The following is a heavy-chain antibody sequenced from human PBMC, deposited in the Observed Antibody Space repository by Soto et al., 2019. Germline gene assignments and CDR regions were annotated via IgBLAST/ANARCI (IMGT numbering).Heavy chain of an antibody. Sequence: EVQLLESGGGLVQPGGSLRLSCAAPGFTFSSYAMSWVRQAPGKGLEWVSAISGSGGSTYYADSVKGRFTISRDNSKNTLYLQMNSLRAEDTAVYYCAKVQVAQKYYFDYWGQGTLVTVSS. CDR3: AKVQVAQKYYFDY. J-gene: IGHJ4*02. CDR2: ISGSGGST. V-gene: IGHV3-23*01. D-gene: IGHD5-12*01. CDR1: GFTFSSYA.